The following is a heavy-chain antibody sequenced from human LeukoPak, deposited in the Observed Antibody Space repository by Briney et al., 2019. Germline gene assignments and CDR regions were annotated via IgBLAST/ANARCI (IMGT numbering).Heavy chain of an antibody. CDR2: IGGSGGST. Sequence: PGGSLRLSCAASGFTFSSYAMNWVRQAPGKGLEWVSAIGGSGGSTFYADSVKGRFTISRDNSKNTLYLQMNSLRAEDTAVYYCAKEGALYGGGVDYWGQGALVTVSS. V-gene: IGHV3-23*01. J-gene: IGHJ4*02. D-gene: IGHD4-23*01. CDR3: AKEGALYGGGVDY. CDR1: GFTFSSYA.